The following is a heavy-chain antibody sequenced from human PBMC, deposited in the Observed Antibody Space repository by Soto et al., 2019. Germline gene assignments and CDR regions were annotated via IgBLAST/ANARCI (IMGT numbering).Heavy chain of an antibody. J-gene: IGHJ4*02. D-gene: IGHD2-21*01. CDR3: ARGRGYCGGTNCYLDY. CDR1: GFSFSSHS. Sequence: EVQLVESGGGLVQPGGSLRLSCAASGFSFSSHSMKWVRQAPGKGLEWVSYISSSGSTIYYADSVKGRFTISRDNAKNSLYLQMNSLRDVDTAVDYCARGRGYCGGTNCYLDYWGQGALVTVSS. CDR2: ISSSGSTI. V-gene: IGHV3-48*02.